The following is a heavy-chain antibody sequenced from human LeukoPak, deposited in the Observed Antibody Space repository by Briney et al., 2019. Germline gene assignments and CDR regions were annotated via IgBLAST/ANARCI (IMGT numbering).Heavy chain of an antibody. CDR2: ISPGGSDT. D-gene: IGHD6-13*01. CDR1: GYSFTSYW. J-gene: IGHJ3*02. Sequence: GESLKISCKGSGYSFTSYWIGWVRQMPGKGLEWIGIISPGGSDTRYSPSFQGQVTISADKSISTAYLQWSSLKASDTAMYYCARLMGSSRTWYAFDIWGQGTMVTVSS. V-gene: IGHV5-51*01. CDR3: ARLMGSSRTWYAFDI.